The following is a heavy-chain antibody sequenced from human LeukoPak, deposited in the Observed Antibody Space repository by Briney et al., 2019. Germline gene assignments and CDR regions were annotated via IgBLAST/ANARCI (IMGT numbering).Heavy chain of an antibody. CDR2: IIAYNGNT. CDR3: ARAGYDLLTLAPDPANDY. V-gene: IGHV1-18*01. D-gene: IGHD3-9*01. J-gene: IGHJ4*02. CDR1: GYTFTNYD. Sequence: ASVKVSCKASGYTFTNYDVNWVRQATGQGPEWMGWIIAYNGNTNYAQKLQGRVTMTTDTSTSTAYMELRSLRSDDTAVYYCARAGYDLLTLAPDPANDYWGQGTLVTVSS.